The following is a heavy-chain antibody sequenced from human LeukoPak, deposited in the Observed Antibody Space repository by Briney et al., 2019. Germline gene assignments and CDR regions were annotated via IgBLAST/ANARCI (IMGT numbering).Heavy chain of an antibody. D-gene: IGHD4-17*01. CDR2: ISGSGSTI. Sequence: GGSLRLSCAASGFTFSDYYMSWIRQAPGKGLEWVSYISGSGSTIYYTDSVRGRFTISKDNAKNSLYLQMNSLRAEDTAVYYCARAGGSTVSHSDYWGQGTLVTVSS. V-gene: IGHV3-11*04. CDR3: ARAGGSTVSHSDY. CDR1: GFTFSDYY. J-gene: IGHJ4*02.